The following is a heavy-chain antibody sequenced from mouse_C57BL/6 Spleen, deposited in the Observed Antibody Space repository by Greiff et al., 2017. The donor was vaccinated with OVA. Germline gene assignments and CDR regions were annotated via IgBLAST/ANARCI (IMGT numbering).Heavy chain of an antibody. D-gene: IGHD2-1*01. CDR1: GYTFTSYW. V-gene: IGHV1-69*01. CDR2: IDPSDSYT. Sequence: QVQLKQPGAELVMPGASVKLSCKASGYTFTSYWMHWVKQRPGQGLEWIGEIDPSDSYTNYNQKFKGKSTLTVDKSSSTAYMQLSSLTSEDSAVYYCARRLDYGNYGFDYWGQGTTLTVSS. J-gene: IGHJ2*01. CDR3: ARRLDYGNYGFDY.